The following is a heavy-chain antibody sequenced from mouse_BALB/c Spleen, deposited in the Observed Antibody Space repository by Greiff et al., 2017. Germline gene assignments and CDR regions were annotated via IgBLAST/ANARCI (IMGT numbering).Heavy chain of an antibody. V-gene: IGHV1-80*01. CDR2: IYPGDGDT. CDR1: GYAFSSYW. CDR3: ARSIYRYDGGAY. J-gene: IGHJ3*01. Sequence: VQLQQSGAELVRPGSSVKISCKASGYAFSSYWMNWVKQRPGQGLEWIGQIYPGDGDTNYNGKFKGKATLTADKSSSTAYMQLSSLTSEDSAVYFCARSIYRYDGGAYWGQGTLVTVSA. D-gene: IGHD2-14*01.